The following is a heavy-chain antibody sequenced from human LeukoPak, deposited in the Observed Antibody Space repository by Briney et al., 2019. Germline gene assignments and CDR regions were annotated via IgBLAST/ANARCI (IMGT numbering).Heavy chain of an antibody. Sequence: GGSLRLSCAASGFTFSNYAMSWVRQAPRRGLEWVSAISGSGAGTYYADSVKGRFTISRDNSKNTLYLQLNSLRAEDTAVYYCTKPNHFYDSSGYAFDYWGQGTLVPVSS. J-gene: IGHJ4*02. CDR2: ISGSGAGT. V-gene: IGHV3-23*01. CDR3: TKPNHFYDSSGYAFDY. D-gene: IGHD3-22*01. CDR1: GFTFSNYA.